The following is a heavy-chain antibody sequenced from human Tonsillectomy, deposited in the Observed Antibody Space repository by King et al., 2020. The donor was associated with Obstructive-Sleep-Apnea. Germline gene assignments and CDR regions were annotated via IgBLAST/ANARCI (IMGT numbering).Heavy chain of an antibody. CDR1: GFTFSNYA. D-gene: IGHD6-6*01. Sequence: VQLVESGGGVVQPGRSLRLSCAASGFTFSNYAMHWVRQAPGKGLEWVAVISYDGSNKYYADSVKGRFTISRDNSKNTLYLQMNSLRGEDTAVYYCARGGDGSSSVAADYYYGMDVWGQGTTVTVSS. CDR2: ISYDGSNK. CDR3: ARGGDGSSSVAADYYYGMDV. J-gene: IGHJ6*02. V-gene: IGHV3-30*04.